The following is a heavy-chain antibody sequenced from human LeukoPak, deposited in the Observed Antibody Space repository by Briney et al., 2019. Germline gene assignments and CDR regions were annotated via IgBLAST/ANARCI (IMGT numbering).Heavy chain of an antibody. Sequence: ASVKVSCKASGYTFTSYGISWVRQAPGQGLEWMGWISAYNGNTNYAQRLQGRVTMTTDTSTSTAYMELRSMRSDDTAVYYCASAFFDWYSSPWRPYYFDYWGQGTLVTVSS. V-gene: IGHV1-18*01. J-gene: IGHJ4*02. CDR2: ISAYNGNT. D-gene: IGHD6-19*01. CDR3: ASAFFDWYSSPWRPYYFDY. CDR1: GYTFTSYG.